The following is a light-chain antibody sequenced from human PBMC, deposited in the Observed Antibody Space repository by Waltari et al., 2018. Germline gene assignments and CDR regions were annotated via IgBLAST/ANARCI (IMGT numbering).Light chain of an antibody. CDR3: CSYVTSRTFV. CDR2: EGN. CDR1: SSDVESYNL. Sequence: HSALTQAASVSGSPGQSITIPCTGFSSDVESYNLVSWYQQHPGKVPKLLLYEGNKRPSGVSNRFSGSKSGDTASLTISGLQAEDEADYYCCSYVTSRTFVFGGGTKLTVL. V-gene: IGLV2-23*03. J-gene: IGLJ2*01.